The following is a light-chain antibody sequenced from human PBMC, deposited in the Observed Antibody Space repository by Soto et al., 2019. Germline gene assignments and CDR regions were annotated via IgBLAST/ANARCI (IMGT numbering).Light chain of an antibody. CDR1: QALSSSS. CDR3: QHYNSYSEA. CDR2: GAS. J-gene: IGKJ1*01. V-gene: IGKV3-20*01. Sequence: EILLTQSPGTLSLSPGESGTLSCRAGQALSSSSLAWYQQKPGQAPRLLIYGASTRASGIPDRFSGGGSGTDFTLTISRLEPEDFAVYYCQHYNSYSEAFGQGTKVELK.